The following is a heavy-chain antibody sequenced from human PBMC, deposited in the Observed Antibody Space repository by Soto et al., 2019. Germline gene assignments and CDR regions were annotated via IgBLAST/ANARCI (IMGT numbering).Heavy chain of an antibody. V-gene: IGHV4-59*08. Sequence: SETLSLTCTVSGGSISSYYWSWIRQPPGKGLEWIGYIYYSGSTNYNPSLKSRVTISVDSSKNQFSLKLSSVTAADTAVYYWARGRADILTGYFVDYWDQVTLVTVSS. J-gene: IGHJ4*02. CDR1: GGSISSYY. D-gene: IGHD3-9*01. CDR3: ARGRADILTGYFVDY. CDR2: IYYSGST.